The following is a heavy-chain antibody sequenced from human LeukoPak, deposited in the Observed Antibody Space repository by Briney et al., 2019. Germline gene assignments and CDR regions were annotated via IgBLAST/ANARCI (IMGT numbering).Heavy chain of an antibody. J-gene: IGHJ3*02. D-gene: IGHD3-22*01. V-gene: IGHV5-51*01. Sequence: GESLKISCKGSGYSFTSYWIGWVRQMPGKGLEWMGIIYPGDSDTRYSPSLQGQVTISADKSISTAYLQWSSLKASDTAMYYCARANYDSSGYPPDAFDIWGQGTMVTVSS. CDR1: GYSFTSYW. CDR2: IYPGDSDT. CDR3: ARANYDSSGYPPDAFDI.